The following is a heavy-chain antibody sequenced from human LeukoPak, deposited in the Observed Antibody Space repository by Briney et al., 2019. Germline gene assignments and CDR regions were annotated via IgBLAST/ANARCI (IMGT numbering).Heavy chain of an antibody. D-gene: IGHD6-13*01. Sequence: GGSLRLSCAASGFAFSNFIMNWVRQAPGKGLEWVSSIGSRSSYIYYADSVKGRFTISRDNAKNSLYLQVNSLRAEDTATYYCARDSAAAGLDYWGQGTLLIVSS. CDR1: GFAFSNFI. V-gene: IGHV3-21*01. CDR2: IGSRSSYI. CDR3: ARDSAAAGLDY. J-gene: IGHJ4*02.